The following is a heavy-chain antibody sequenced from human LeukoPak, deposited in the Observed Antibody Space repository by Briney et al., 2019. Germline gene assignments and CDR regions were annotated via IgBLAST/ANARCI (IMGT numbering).Heavy chain of an antibody. CDR1: GYTFTSYY. CDR3: ARESYLTRTMIVVVITSYGMDV. D-gene: IGHD3-22*01. J-gene: IGHJ6*02. V-gene: IGHV1-46*01. CDR2: INPSGGST. Sequence: GASVKVSCKASGYTFTSYYMHWVRQAPGQGLEWMGIINPSGGSTSYAQKFQGRVTMTRDTSTSTVYMELSSLRSEDTAVYYCARESYLTRTMIVVVITSYGMDVWGQGTTVTVSS.